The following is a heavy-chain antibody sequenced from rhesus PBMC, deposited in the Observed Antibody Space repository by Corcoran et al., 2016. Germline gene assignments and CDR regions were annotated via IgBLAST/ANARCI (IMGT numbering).Heavy chain of an antibody. D-gene: IGHD6-37*01. CDR3: ARYSGGFDY. V-gene: IGHV4-169*01. J-gene: IGHJ4*01. Sequence: QLQLQESGPGLVKPSETLSVTCAVSGGSISSSYWSWIRQAPGKGLEWIGYIYGSGSSTNYNPSLKSRVTLSVYTSKNQLSLKLSSVTTADTAVYYCARYSGGFDYWGQGVLVTVSS. CDR1: GGSISSSY. CDR2: IYGSGSST.